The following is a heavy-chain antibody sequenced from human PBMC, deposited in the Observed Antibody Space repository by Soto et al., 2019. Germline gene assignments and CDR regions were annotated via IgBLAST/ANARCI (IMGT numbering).Heavy chain of an antibody. CDR3: ARGREGDSSGFPYYFDY. D-gene: IGHD3-22*01. J-gene: IGHJ4*02. V-gene: IGHV4-39*07. CDR2: MYYSGNT. CDR1: GGSINSSRY. Sequence: SEPLSLTCTVSGGSINSSRYYYWGWIRQPPGKGLEWIGSMYYSGNTYYNPSLKSRVTISVDTSKNQFSLKLSSVTAADTAVYYCARGREGDSSGFPYYFDYWGQGTLVTVSS.